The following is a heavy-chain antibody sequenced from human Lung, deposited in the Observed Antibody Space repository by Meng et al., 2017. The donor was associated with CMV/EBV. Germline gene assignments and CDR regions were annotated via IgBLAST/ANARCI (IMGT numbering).Heavy chain of an antibody. J-gene: IGHJ4*02. Sequence: GGSLRLXXAASGFTFVDYGMSWVRQAPGKGLEWVSGINWNGGSTGYADSVKGRFTISRDNAKNSLYLQMNSLRAEDTALYYCARGRGAARPGYFDYWGQGTXVTVAS. CDR3: ARGRGAARPGYFDY. D-gene: IGHD6-6*01. CDR2: INWNGGST. CDR1: GFTFVDYG. V-gene: IGHV3-20*03.